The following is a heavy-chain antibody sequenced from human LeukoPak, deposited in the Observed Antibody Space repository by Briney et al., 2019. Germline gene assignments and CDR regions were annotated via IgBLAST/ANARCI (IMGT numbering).Heavy chain of an antibody. J-gene: IGHJ4*02. CDR3: AKPFWSGYYILDY. Sequence: GGSLRLSCAASGFTFSSYAMSWVRQAPGKGLEWVSAISGSGGSTYYADSVKGRFTISRDNSKNTLYLQMDSLRAEDTAVYYCAKPFWSGYYILDYWGQGTLVTVSS. CDR2: ISGSGGST. D-gene: IGHD3-3*01. V-gene: IGHV3-23*01. CDR1: GFTFSSYA.